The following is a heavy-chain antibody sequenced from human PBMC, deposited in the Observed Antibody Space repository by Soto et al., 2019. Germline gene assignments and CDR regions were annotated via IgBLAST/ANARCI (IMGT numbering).Heavy chain of an antibody. CDR2: ISPYNGNT. J-gene: IGHJ4*02. Sequence: QVQLVQSGAEVKKPGASVKVSCKTSGYTFTTYGISWVRQAPGQGLEWMGWISPYNGNTKYAQKLQGRVTMTADTSTSTASVDLRSLTSDDTAVYYCTRGWFGELVYYFDYWGQGTLVTVSS. CDR3: TRGWFGELVYYFDY. CDR1: GYTFTTYG. V-gene: IGHV1-18*01. D-gene: IGHD3-10*01.